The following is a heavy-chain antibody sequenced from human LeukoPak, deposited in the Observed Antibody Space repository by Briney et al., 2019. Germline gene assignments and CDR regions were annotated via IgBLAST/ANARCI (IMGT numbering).Heavy chain of an antibody. CDR2: ISYDGSNK. CDR3: AISPLHYYDSSGALGAFDI. CDR1: GFTFSSYA. Sequence: PGRSLRLSCAASGFTFSSYAMHWVRQAPGKGLEWVAVISYDGSNKYYADSVKGRFTISRDNSKNTLYLQMNSLRAEDTAVYYCAISPLHYYDSSGALGAFDIWGQGTMVTVSS. V-gene: IGHV3-30-3*01. D-gene: IGHD3-22*01. J-gene: IGHJ3*02.